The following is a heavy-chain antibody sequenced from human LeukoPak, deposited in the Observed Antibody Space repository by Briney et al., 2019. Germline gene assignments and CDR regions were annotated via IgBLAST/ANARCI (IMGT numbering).Heavy chain of an antibody. CDR3: ARGSYDTSGYYSGAGARADY. Sequence: GGSLRLSCSASEFTFCTYSMKWVRQAPGKGLEWVSYISSSSSTIYYAGSVKGRFTISRDNAKNSLYLEMNSLRAEDTAVYYCARGSYDTSGYYSGAGARADYWGQGTLVTVSS. D-gene: IGHD3-22*01. CDR2: ISSSSSTI. J-gene: IGHJ4*02. V-gene: IGHV3-48*01. CDR1: EFTFCTYS.